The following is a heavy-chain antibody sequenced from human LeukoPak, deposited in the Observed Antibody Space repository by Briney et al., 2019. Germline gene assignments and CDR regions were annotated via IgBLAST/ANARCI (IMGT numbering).Heavy chain of an antibody. CDR3: AREGGGPRWLDP. J-gene: IGHJ5*02. V-gene: IGHV4-4*07. CDR2: INTKGET. CDR1: GVSMSAYQ. D-gene: IGHD6-25*01. Sequence: SETLSLTCTVSGVSMSAYQWSWVRQSPEKGLEWIGCINTKGETSYNPSLRSQVTMSVDTSKNQFSLNLSSVTAADTAVYYCAREGGGPRWLDPWGQGTLVTVSS.